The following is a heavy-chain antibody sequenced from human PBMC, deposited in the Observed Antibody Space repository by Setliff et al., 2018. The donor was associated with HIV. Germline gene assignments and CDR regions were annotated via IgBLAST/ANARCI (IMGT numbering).Heavy chain of an antibody. CDR2: IFYSGNP. J-gene: IGHJ5*02. D-gene: IGHD3-10*01. V-gene: IGHV4-59*11. CDR3: ARAYGSERLNWFDP. Sequence: SETLSLTCTVSGGSISSHYWSWIRQPPGKGLEWIGYIFYSGNPNYNPSLKGRVTISLDTSKKQFSLRLRSVTAADTAVYYCARAYGSERLNWFDPWGKG. CDR1: GGSISSHY.